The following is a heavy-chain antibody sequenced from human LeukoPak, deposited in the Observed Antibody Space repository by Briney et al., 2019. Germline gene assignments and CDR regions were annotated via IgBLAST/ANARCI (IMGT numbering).Heavy chain of an antibody. J-gene: IGHJ4*02. CDR2: TSYDGSTE. V-gene: IGHV3-30-3*01. CDR1: GFNFNTYA. CDR3: VRDRGGSGWYYLDY. D-gene: IGHD6-19*01. Sequence: GGSLRLSCAASGFNFNTYALDWVRQAPGKGLEWAAATSYDGSTEFYADSVKGRFTISRDNSKNTLYLQMNSLRPEDTAVYYCVRDRGGSGWYYLDYWGQGTLVTVSS.